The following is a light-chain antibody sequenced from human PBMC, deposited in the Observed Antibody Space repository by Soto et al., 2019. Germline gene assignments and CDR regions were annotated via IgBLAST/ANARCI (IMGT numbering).Light chain of an antibody. CDR3: QHRSNWPLT. CDR2: DAS. Sequence: EIVLTQSPATLSLSPGERATLSCRASQSVRNNLDWFRQRPGQAPRLLIYDASNRAAGVPARFSGSGSGTDFILTISSLEPEDFAVYYCQHRSNWPLTFGGGTKVEIK. J-gene: IGKJ4*01. V-gene: IGKV3-11*01. CDR1: QSVRNN.